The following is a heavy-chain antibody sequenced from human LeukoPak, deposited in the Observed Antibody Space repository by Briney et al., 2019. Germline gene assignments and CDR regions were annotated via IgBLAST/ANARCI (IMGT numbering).Heavy chain of an antibody. CDR3: ARGMEPYYYMDV. D-gene: IGHD1-26*01. J-gene: IGHJ6*03. V-gene: IGHV1-2*02. Sequence: ASVTVSCKASGYTFNGYYMHWVRQAPGQGLEWMGWINPNSGGTNYAQKFQGRVTMTRDTSISTAYMELSRLRSDDTAVYYCARGMEPYYYMDVWGKGTTVTVSS. CDR1: GYTFNGYY. CDR2: INPNSGGT.